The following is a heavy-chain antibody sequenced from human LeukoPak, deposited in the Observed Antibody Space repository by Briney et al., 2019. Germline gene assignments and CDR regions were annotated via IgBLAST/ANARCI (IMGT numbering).Heavy chain of an antibody. V-gene: IGHV3-74*01. CDR3: ARDHGCSGGSCSYYFDY. J-gene: IGHJ4*02. D-gene: IGHD2-15*01. CDR1: GFTFSNYW. CDR2: NGSST. Sequence: PGGSLRLSCAASGFTFSNYWIHWVRQVPGKGLVWVARNGSSTTYADSVKGRFSISRDNSKNTLYLQMNSLRAEDTAVYYCARDHGCSGGSCSYYFDYWGQGTLVTVSS.